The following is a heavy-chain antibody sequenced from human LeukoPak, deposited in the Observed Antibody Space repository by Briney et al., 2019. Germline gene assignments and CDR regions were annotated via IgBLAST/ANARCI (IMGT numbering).Heavy chain of an antibody. D-gene: IGHD6-19*01. J-gene: IGHJ4*02. CDR3: RVAGTTLSYFDY. CDR2: IYTSGST. Sequence: TPSETLSLTCTVSGGSISSYYWSWIRQPAGKGLEWIGRIYTSGSTNYNPSLKSRVTISVDTSKNQFSLKMSSVTAADTAVYYCRVAGTTLSYFDYWGQGTLVTVSS. CDR1: GGSISSYY. V-gene: IGHV4-4*07.